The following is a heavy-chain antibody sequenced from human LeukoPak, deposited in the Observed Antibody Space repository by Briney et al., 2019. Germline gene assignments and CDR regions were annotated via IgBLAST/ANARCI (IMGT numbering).Heavy chain of an antibody. CDR3: ARGLGIVGSTNGPAYDI. J-gene: IGHJ3*02. Sequence: GGSLRLSCAASGFTFSDYAMHWVRQAPGKGLEYVSVISSNGGSTYYADSVKGRFTISRDNSKNTLYLQMNSLRAEDTAVYYCARGLGIVGSTNGPAYDIWGQGTMVTVSS. D-gene: IGHD1-26*01. V-gene: IGHV3-64*02. CDR1: GFTFSDYA. CDR2: ISSNGGST.